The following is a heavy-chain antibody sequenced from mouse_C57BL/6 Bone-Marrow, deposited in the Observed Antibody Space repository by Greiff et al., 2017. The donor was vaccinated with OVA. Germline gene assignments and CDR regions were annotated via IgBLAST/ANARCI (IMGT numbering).Heavy chain of an antibody. V-gene: IGHV1-18*01. D-gene: IGHD2-12*01. Sequence: VQLQQSGPELVKPGASVKIPCKASGYTFTDYNMDWVKQSHGKSLEWIGDINPNNGGTIYNQKFKGKATLTVDKSSSTAYMELRSLTSEDTAVYYCAREGELRRGYYFDYWGQGTTLTVSS. CDR3: AREGELRRGYYFDY. J-gene: IGHJ2*01. CDR2: INPNNGGT. CDR1: GYTFTDYN.